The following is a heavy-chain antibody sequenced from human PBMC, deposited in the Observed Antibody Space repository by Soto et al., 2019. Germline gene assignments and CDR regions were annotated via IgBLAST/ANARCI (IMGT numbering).Heavy chain of an antibody. J-gene: IGHJ6*02. D-gene: IGHD3-22*01. Sequence: SVKVSCKASGYTFTGHYMHWVRQAPVQGLEWMGWINPNSGGTNYAQKFQGRVTMTRDTSISTAYMELSRLRSDDTAVYYCARFSLDYYDSSGYWHLGGMDVWGQGTTVTVSS. CDR3: ARFSLDYYDSSGYWHLGGMDV. CDR1: GYTFTGHY. CDR2: INPNSGGT. V-gene: IGHV1-2*02.